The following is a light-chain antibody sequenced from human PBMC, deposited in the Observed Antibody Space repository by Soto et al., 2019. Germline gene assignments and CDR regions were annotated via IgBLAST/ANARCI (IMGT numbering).Light chain of an antibody. CDR3: QQSYTIPLT. CDR2: ATS. V-gene: IGKV1-39*01. CDR1: QSISRY. Sequence: DIQMTQSPSSLSASVGDRVTISCRASQSISRYLNWYQQKPGLVPKLLIYATSTLQSGVPSRFSGSGSGTDYTLTISSLQLEDFATYYCQQSYTIPLTFGQGTRVDIE. J-gene: IGKJ1*01.